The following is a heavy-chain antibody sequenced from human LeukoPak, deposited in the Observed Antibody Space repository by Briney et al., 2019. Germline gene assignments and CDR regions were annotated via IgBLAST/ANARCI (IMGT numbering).Heavy chain of an antibody. CDR3: ARDRYSGYGDYYYGMDV. CDR2: INTNTGNP. J-gene: IGHJ6*02. V-gene: IGHV7-4-1*02. D-gene: IGHD5-12*01. Sequence: ASVKVSCKASGYTFTSYAMNWVRQAPGQGLEWMGWINTNTGNPTYAQVFTGRFVFSLDTSVSTAYLQISSLKAEDTAVYYCARDRYSGYGDYYYGMDVWGQGTTVTVSS. CDR1: GYTFTSYA.